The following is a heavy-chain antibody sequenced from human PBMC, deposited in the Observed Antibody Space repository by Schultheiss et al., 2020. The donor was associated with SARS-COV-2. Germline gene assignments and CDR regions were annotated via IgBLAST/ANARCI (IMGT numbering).Heavy chain of an antibody. CDR3: ARIIHGDYKGHAVHLFDY. Sequence: SGPTLVKPTETLTLTCTVSGFSLSNARMGVSWIRQPPGKALEWLAHIFSNDEKSYSTSLKSRLTISKDTSKSQVVLTMTNMDPVDTATYYCARIIHGDYKGHAVHLFDYWGQGTLVTVSS. V-gene: IGHV2-26*01. CDR2: IFSNDEK. D-gene: IGHD4-17*01. CDR1: GFSLSNARMG. J-gene: IGHJ4*02.